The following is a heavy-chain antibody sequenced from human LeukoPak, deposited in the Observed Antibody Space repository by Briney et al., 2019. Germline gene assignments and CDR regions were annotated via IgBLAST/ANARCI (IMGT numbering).Heavy chain of an antibody. CDR2: IYYSGST. CDR3: ARDGSNYYASRSYP. D-gene: IGHD3-10*01. V-gene: IGHV4-30-4*01. J-gene: IGHJ5*02. CDR1: GGSISSADYY. Sequence: SQTLSLTCTVSGGSISSADYYWSWIRQPPGKGLEWIGYIYYSGSTYYNPSLKSRVTISVDMPKNQFSLKVSSVTAADTAVYYCARDGSNYYASRSYPWGQGTLVTVSS.